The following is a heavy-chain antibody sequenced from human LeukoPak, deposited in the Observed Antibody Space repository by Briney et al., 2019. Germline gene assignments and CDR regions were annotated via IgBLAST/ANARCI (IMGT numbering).Heavy chain of an antibody. Sequence: NPSETLSLTCNVFGGSISTYYWTWIRQPPGKGLEWIGYMSYSGSTNYGSTNYNPSLKSRVSISVDKSKNQFSLKLSSVTAADTAIYYCARGVFGELRFLDGPAYAKETRKLNWFDPWGQGTLVTVSS. D-gene: IGHD3-3*01. CDR3: ARGVFGELRFLDGPAYAKETRKLNWFDP. V-gene: IGHV4-59*01. J-gene: IGHJ5*02. CDR1: GGSISTYY. CDR2: MSYSGSTNYGST.